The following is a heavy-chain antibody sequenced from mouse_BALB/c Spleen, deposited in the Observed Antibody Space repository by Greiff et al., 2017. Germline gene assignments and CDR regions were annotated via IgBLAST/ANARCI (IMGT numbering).Heavy chain of an antibody. CDR2: ISYDGSN. J-gene: IGHJ2*01. V-gene: IGHV3-6*02. D-gene: IGHD1-2*01. CDR1: GYSITSGYY. CDR3: ARDGDYGVDY. Sequence: EVKLVESGPGLVKPSQSLSLTCSVTGYSITSGYYWNWIRQFPGNKLEWMGYISYDGSNNYNPSLKNRISITRDTSKNQFFLKLNSVTTEDTATYYCARDGDYGVDYWGQGTTLTVSS.